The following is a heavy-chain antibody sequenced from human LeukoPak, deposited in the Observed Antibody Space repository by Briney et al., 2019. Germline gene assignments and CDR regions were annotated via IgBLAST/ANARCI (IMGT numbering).Heavy chain of an antibody. J-gene: IGHJ4*02. V-gene: IGHV4-61*03. CDR1: GDSVSSDSYY. CDR3: ARALSYGMSYYFDY. D-gene: IGHD3-16*02. CDR2: IYNSGRT. Sequence: SETLSLTCSVSGDSVSSDSYYWSWIRQPPGKGLEWIGYIYNSGRTNYNPSLKSRVTISVDTSKNHFSLKVSSVTAADTAVYYCARALSYGMSYYFDYWGQGTLVTVSS.